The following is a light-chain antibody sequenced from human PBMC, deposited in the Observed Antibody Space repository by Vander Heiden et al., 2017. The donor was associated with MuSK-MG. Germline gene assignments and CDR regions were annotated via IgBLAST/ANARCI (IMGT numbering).Light chain of an antibody. Sequence: SYVLTPPPSVSLAPGQTARITCGGNNIGIKSVHWYQQKPGQAPVVVVYDDSDRPSGIPERFSGFNSGNTATLTISRVEAGDEADYYCQVWDDNSDHVIFGGGTKLIVL. J-gene: IGLJ2*01. CDR3: QVWDDNSDHVI. CDR2: DDS. CDR1: NIGIKS. V-gene: IGLV3-21*02.